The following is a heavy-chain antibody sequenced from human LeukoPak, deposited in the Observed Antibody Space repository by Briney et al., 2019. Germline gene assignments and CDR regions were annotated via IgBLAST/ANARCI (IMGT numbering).Heavy chain of an antibody. CDR1: GGSISSSGCY. D-gene: IGHD3-22*01. CDR2: IYYSGST. V-gene: IGHV4-39*01. CDR3: ARQTHHRSGYYIDY. J-gene: IGHJ4*02. Sequence: SETLSLTCTVSGGSISSSGCYWGWVRQPPGKGLEWIGSIYYSGSTWYNPSLKSRVTISVDTSKNQFSLKLSSVTAADTAVYYCARQTHHRSGYYIDYWGQGTLGTVSA.